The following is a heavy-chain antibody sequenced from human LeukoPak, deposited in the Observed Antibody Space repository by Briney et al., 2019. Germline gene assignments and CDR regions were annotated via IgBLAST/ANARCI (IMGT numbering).Heavy chain of an antibody. CDR3: AREVGYYDYVWGSYRYTSFLDY. D-gene: IGHD3-16*02. J-gene: IGHJ4*02. CDR1: GGSFSGYY. CDR2: INHSGST. V-gene: IGHV4-34*01. Sequence: PSETLSLTCAVYGGSFSGYYWSWIRQPPGKGLEWIGEINHSGSTNYNPSLKSRVTISVDTSKNQFSLKLSSVTAADTAVYYCAREVGYYDYVWGSYRYTSFLDYWGQGTLVTVSS.